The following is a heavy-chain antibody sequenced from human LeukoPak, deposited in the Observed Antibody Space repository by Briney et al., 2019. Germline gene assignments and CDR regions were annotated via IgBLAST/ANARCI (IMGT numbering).Heavy chain of an antibody. CDR3: AGVFYCSGGICYLNY. Sequence: GASVKVSCKASGYTFTGYYIQWVRQAPGQGLEWIGWINPNSGGTSYAQKFQGRVTMTRDTSITTAYMELSSLRFDDTAVYYCAGVFYCSGGICYLNYWGQGTLVTVSS. D-gene: IGHD2-8*02. V-gene: IGHV1-2*02. CDR1: GYTFTGYY. CDR2: INPNSGGT. J-gene: IGHJ4*02.